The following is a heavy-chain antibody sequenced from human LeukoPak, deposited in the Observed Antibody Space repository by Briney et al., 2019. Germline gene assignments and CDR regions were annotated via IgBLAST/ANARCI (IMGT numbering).Heavy chain of an antibody. J-gene: IGHJ4*02. D-gene: IGHD3-22*01. CDR3: ARPALPYYYDSSGPGDY. V-gene: IGHV1-18*01. Sequence: GASVKVSCKASGYTFTSYGISWVRQAPGQGLEWMGWISAYNGNTKYAQKLQGRVTMTTDKSTSTAYMELRSLRSDDTAVYYCARPALPYYYDSSGPGDYWGQGTLVTVSS. CDR1: GYTFTSYG. CDR2: ISAYNGNT.